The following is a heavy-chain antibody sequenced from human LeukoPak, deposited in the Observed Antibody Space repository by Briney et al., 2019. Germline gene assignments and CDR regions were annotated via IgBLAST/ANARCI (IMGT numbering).Heavy chain of an antibody. CDR1: GFTFSNAW. Sequence: GGSLRLSCAASGFTFSNAWMSWVRQAPGKGLEWVGRIKRKTDGGTTDYAAPVKGRFTISRDDSRNTLYLQMNSLETEDAAVYYCTTESYSGSYTLDYWGQGTLVTVSS. CDR3: TTESYSGSYTLDY. J-gene: IGHJ4*02. V-gene: IGHV3-15*01. D-gene: IGHD1-26*01. CDR2: IKRKTDGGTT.